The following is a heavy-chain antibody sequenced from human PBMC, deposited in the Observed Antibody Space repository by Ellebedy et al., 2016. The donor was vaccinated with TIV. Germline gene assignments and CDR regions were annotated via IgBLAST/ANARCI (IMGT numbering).Heavy chain of an antibody. J-gene: IGHJ5*02. V-gene: IGHV3-7*01. D-gene: IGHD4-17*01. Sequence: GESLKISCVASGFSFRSYWMSWVRQAPGKGLEWVANIYQDGSNKYYVDSVKGRFTISRDNANKSLFLQMNSLRGEDTAVYYCARRGSYGDYAVQINSCFDRWGRGTLVTVSS. CDR1: GFSFRSYW. CDR3: ARRGSYGDYAVQINSCFDR. CDR2: IYQDGSNK.